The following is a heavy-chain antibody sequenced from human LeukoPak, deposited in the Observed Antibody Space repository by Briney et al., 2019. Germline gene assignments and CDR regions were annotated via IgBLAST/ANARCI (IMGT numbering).Heavy chain of an antibody. V-gene: IGHV1-69*04. CDR3: ARDDMGPGDLYYFDY. CDR2: IIPIFGIA. Sequence: SVKVSCKASGGTFSSYAISWVRQAPGQGLEWMGRIIPIFGIANYAQKFQGRVTITADKSTSTAYMKLSSLRSEDTAVYYCARDDMGPGDLYYFDYWGQGTLVTVSS. D-gene: IGHD7-27*01. J-gene: IGHJ4*02. CDR1: GGTFSSYA.